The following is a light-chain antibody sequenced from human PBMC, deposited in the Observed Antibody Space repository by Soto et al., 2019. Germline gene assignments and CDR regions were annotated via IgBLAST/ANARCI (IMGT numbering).Light chain of an antibody. V-gene: IGKV3-11*01. J-gene: IGKJ5*01. CDR1: QSVSSY. CDR3: QQRSNWPPIT. Sequence: EIVLTQSPATLSLSPGERATLSCRACQSVSSYLAWYQQKPGQAPRLRIYDASNRATGIPARFSGSGSGTDFTLTICSLEPEDFAVYYCQQRSNWPPITFGQGTRLEIK. CDR2: DAS.